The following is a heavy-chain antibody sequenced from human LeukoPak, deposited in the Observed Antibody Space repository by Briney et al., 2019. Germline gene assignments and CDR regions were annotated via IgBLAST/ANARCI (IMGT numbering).Heavy chain of an antibody. CDR1: GYTFTGYY. CDR2: INPNSGGT. V-gene: IGHV1-2*02. CDR3: ARAKGVNTRAWFDP. J-gene: IGHJ5*02. D-gene: IGHD1/OR15-1a*01. Sequence: ASVKVSCKASGYTFTGYYMHWVRQAPGQGLEWMGWINPNSGGTNYAQKFQGRVTMTRDASISTAYMELSRLRSDDTAVYYCARAKGVNTRAWFDPWGQGSLVSVSS.